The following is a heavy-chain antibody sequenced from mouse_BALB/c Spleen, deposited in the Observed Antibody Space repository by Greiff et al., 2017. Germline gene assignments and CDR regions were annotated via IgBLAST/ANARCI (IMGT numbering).Heavy chain of an antibody. J-gene: IGHJ4*01. V-gene: IGHV7-3*02. CDR2: IRNKANGYTT. Sequence: EVQLVESGGGLVQPGGSLRLSCATSGFTFTDYYMSWVRQPPGKALEWLGFIRNKANGYTTAYSASVKGRFTISRDNSQSILYLQMNTLRAEDSATYYCARGKIYYGSSYAMDYWGQGTSVTVSS. D-gene: IGHD1-1*01. CDR1: GFTFTDYY. CDR3: ARGKIYYGSSYAMDY.